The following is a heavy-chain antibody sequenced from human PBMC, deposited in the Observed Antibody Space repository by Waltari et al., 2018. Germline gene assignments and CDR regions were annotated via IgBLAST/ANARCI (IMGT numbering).Heavy chain of an antibody. CDR3: ASLLFGDYSNNGDLDY. D-gene: IGHD4-4*01. CDR1: GFTFSSYS. CDR2: ISSSSSYI. Sequence: EVQLVESGGGLVKPGGSLRLSCAASGFTFSSYSMNWVRQAPGKGLEWVSSISSSSSYIYYADSVKGRFTISRDNAKNSLYLQMNSLRAEDTAVYYCASLLFGDYSNNGDLDYWGQGTLVTVSS. J-gene: IGHJ4*02. V-gene: IGHV3-21*01.